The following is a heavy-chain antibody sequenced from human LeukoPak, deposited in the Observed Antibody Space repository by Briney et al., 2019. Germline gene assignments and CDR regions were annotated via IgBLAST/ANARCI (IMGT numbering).Heavy chain of an antibody. V-gene: IGHV4-34*01. CDR1: GGSISGYY. CDR2: INHSGST. CDR3: ASFYYDSSGYYQRPWWFDS. J-gene: IGHJ5*01. D-gene: IGHD3-22*01. Sequence: SETLSLTCTVSGGSISGYYWSWIRQPPGKGLEWIGEINHSGSTNYNPSLKSRVTISVDTSKNQFSLKLSSVTAADTAVYYCASFYYDSSGYYQRPWWFDSWGQGTLVTVSS.